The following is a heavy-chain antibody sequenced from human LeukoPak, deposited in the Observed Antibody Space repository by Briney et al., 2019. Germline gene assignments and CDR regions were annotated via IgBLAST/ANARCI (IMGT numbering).Heavy chain of an antibody. V-gene: IGHV3-23*01. CDR3: VNASHDYGDYVPPG. CDR1: GVTFSSYA. Sequence: PGGSLRLSCAASGVTFSSYAMSWVRQAPGKGLEWVSAISGSGGSTYYADSVKGRFTISRDNSKNTLYLQMNSLRAEDTAVYYCVNASHDYGDYVPPGWGQGTLVTVSS. CDR2: ISGSGGST. J-gene: IGHJ4*02. D-gene: IGHD4-17*01.